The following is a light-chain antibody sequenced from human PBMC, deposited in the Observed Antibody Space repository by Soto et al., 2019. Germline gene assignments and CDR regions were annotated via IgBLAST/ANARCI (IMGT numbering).Light chain of an antibody. J-gene: IGLJ1*01. CDR3: YSYTRGNIV. Sequence: QSVLTQPPSASGAPGQSVTISCTGTSCDVGGYNYVSWYQQHPGTVPKLMVYEDSTRPSGVPDRFSGSKSGNSASLTVSGLQAEDEYDCHCYSYTRGNIVFGTGTKLTVL. CDR1: SCDVGGYNY. CDR2: EDS. V-gene: IGLV2-8*01.